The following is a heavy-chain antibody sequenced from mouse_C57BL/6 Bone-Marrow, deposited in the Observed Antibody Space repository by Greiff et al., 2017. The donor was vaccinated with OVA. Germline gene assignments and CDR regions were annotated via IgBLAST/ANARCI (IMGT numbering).Heavy chain of an antibody. CDR2: IYPRSGNT. Sequence: QVQLQQSGAELARPGASVKLSCKASGYTFTSYGISWVKQRTGQGLEWIGEIYPRSGNTSYNEKFKGKATLTADKSSSTAYMELRSLTSEDSAVYFCARKGAWYFDVWGTGTTVTVSS. CDR3: ARKGAWYFDV. J-gene: IGHJ1*03. CDR1: GYTFTSYG. V-gene: IGHV1-81*01.